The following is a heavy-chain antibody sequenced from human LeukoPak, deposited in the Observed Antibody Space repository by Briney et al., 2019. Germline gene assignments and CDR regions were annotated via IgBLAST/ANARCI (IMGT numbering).Heavy chain of an antibody. Sequence: QPGGSLRLSCVASGFTISSYSMNWVRRAPGKGLEWVAVVWYDGSNKYYADSVKGRFTISRDNSKNTLYLQMNSLRAEDTAVYYCAKDRDTAMEIEYWGQGTLVTVSS. D-gene: IGHD5-18*01. CDR3: AKDRDTAMEIEY. CDR2: VWYDGSNK. V-gene: IGHV3-33*06. CDR1: GFTISSYS. J-gene: IGHJ4*02.